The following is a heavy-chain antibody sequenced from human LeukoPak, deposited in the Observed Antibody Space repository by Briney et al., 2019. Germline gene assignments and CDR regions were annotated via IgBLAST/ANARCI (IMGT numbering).Heavy chain of an antibody. CDR3: SRELPNYYGSGSPLDY. Sequence: GGSLRLSCAASGFTFSSYAMHWVRQAPGKGLEWVAVISYDGSNKYYADSVKGRFTISRDNSKNTLYLQMNSLRAEDTAVYYVSRELPNYYGSGSPLDYWGQGTLVTVSS. V-gene: IGHV3-30*04. J-gene: IGHJ4*02. CDR2: ISYDGSNK. CDR1: GFTFSSYA. D-gene: IGHD3-10*01.